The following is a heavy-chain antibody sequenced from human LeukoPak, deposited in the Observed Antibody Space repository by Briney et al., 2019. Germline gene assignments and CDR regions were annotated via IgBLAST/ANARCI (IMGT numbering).Heavy chain of an antibody. Sequence: GASVKVSCKASGYTFTSYGISWVRQAPGQGLEWMGWINTNTGNPTYAQGFTGRFVFSLDTSVSTAYLQISSLKAEDTAVYYCARVAQDTAMVPIDYWGQGTLVTVSS. V-gene: IGHV7-4-1*02. J-gene: IGHJ4*02. CDR3: ARVAQDTAMVPIDY. CDR1: GYTFTSYG. D-gene: IGHD5-18*01. CDR2: INTNTGNP.